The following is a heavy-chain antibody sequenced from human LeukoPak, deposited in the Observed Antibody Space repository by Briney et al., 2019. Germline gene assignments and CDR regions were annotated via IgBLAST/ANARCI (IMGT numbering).Heavy chain of an antibody. CDR3: ARDKSATVVIPDLYYFDY. Sequence: ASVKVSCKASGYTFTGYYMHWVRQAPGQGLEWMGWINPNSGGTNYAQKFQGRVTMTRDTSISTAYMELSRLRSDDTAVYYCARDKSATVVIPDLYYFDYWGQGTLVTVSS. CDR1: GYTFTGYY. CDR2: INPNSGGT. J-gene: IGHJ4*02. D-gene: IGHD4-23*01. V-gene: IGHV1-2*02.